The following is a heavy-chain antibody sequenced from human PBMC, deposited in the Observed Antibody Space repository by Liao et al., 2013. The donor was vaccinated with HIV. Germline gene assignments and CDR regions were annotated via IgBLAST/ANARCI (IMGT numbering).Heavy chain of an antibody. Sequence: QVQLQESGPGLVKPSETLSLTCTVPGGSISSYYWSWIRQPPGKGLEWIGYIYYSGSANYNPSLKRRVTISVDTAKNQFSLKLRSVTAADTAVYYCARLSSGWYWYFDYWGQGTLVTVS. D-gene: IGHD6-19*01. J-gene: IGHJ4*02. CDR2: IYYSGSA. CDR3: ARLSSGWYWYFDY. CDR1: GGSISSYY. V-gene: IGHV4-59*01.